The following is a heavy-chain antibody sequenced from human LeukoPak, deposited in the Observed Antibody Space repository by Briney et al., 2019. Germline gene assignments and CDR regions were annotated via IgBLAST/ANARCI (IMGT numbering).Heavy chain of an antibody. J-gene: IGHJ4*02. D-gene: IGHD6-19*01. CDR3: AKAAFQEPPGIAVAGTGVTNY. Sequence: PGGSLRLSCAASGFTFSSYAVSWVRQAPGKGLEWVSAISGSGGSTYYADSVKGRFTISRDNSKNTLYLQMNSLRAEDTAVYYCAKAAFQEPPGIAVAGTGVTNYWGQGTLVTVSS. V-gene: IGHV3-23*01. CDR2: ISGSGGST. CDR1: GFTFSSYA.